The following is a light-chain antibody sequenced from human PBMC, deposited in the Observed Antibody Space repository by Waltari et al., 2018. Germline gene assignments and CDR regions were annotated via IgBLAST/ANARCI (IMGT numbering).Light chain of an antibody. J-gene: IGKJ1*01. Sequence: EIVLTQSPGTLFLSPGEGATLSCRASQSVSRTLAWYQQKPGQAPRLLIYGASSRATGIPDRFSGSGSGTDCSLTISRLEPDDSAVYFCQHYVSLPATFGQGTKVEIK. CDR3: QHYVSLPAT. V-gene: IGKV3-20*01. CDR2: GAS. CDR1: QSVSRT.